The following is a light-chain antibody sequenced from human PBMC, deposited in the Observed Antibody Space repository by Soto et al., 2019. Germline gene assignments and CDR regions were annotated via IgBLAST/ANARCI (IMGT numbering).Light chain of an antibody. CDR3: QQYKTWPL. CDR2: GAS. CDR1: HSVNSH. V-gene: IGKV3-15*01. Sequence: IMMTQSPSPLSVSPEEIVSPCFMTSHSVNSHVAWYQQKPGQAPRLLLYGASTRATGIPVRFSGSGFGTEFTLTISSLQSEDLAVYYCQQYKTWPLFGQGRRLDI. J-gene: IGKJ5*01.